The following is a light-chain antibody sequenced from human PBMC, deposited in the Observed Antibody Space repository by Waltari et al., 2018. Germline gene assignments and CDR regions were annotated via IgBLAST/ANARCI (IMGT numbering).Light chain of an antibody. CDR1: QSVLYSSNNKNY. CDR2: WAS. V-gene: IGKV4-1*01. J-gene: IGKJ1*01. CDR3: QQYYAVRRT. Sequence: DIVMTQSPEFLAVPLGERATINCKSSQSVLYSSNNKNYLAWYQQKPGQPPKLLIHWASNRESGVPDRFSGGGSGTDVTLTISSLQAEDVAVYYCQQYYAVRRTFGQGTKVEV.